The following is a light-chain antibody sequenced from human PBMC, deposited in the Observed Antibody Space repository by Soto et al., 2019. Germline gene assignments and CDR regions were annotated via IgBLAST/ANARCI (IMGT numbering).Light chain of an antibody. CDR3: KHYLNPHQK. J-gene: IGKJ1*01. Sequence: DIVMTQSPDSLAVSLGERATINCKSRHSMLYSPNNKNYLAWYQQKPGQPPKLLIYWASTRESAVPDRFSCSGSGTEFTLTINRLQEEDFAGYDCKHYLNPHQKFGQGTKVEVK. CDR2: WAS. CDR1: HSMLYSPNNKNY. V-gene: IGKV4-1*01.